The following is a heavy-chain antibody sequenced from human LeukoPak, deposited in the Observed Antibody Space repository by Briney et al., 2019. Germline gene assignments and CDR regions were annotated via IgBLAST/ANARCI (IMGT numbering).Heavy chain of an antibody. V-gene: IGHV3-23*01. J-gene: IGHJ3*02. CDR1: DFSFSNYA. Sequence: GGSLRLSCAASDFSFSNYAMSWVRQAPGKGLEWVSAISGSGGSTYYADSVKGRFTISRDNSKNTLYLQMNSLRAEDTAVYYCAKVYGNRNGAAFDIWGQGTMVTVSS. CDR3: AKVYGNRNGAAFDI. D-gene: IGHD1-14*01. CDR2: ISGSGGST.